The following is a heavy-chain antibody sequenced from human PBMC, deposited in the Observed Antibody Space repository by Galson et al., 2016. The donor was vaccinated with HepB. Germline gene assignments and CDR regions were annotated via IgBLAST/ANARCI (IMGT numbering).Heavy chain of an antibody. CDR2: IDWDDDK. D-gene: IGHD1-1*01. V-gene: IGHV2-70*04. CDR3: ARISTTYNDFDD. J-gene: IGHJ4*02. CDR1: GVSLTTHGER. Sequence: PALVKPTQTLTLTCTFSGVSLTTHGERVTWIRQAPGKALEWLARIDWDDDKYYSSSLRTRLTISKDTSRNHVVLTMTNMDPVDTATYYCARISTTYNDFDDWGPGILVTVSA.